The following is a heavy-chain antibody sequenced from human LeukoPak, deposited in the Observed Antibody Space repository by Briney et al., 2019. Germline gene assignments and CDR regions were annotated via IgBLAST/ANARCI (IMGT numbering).Heavy chain of an antibody. CDR3: ATRYCTIPACRASSYHCMDN. D-gene: IGHD2-8*01. CDR2: IKQDGSEA. CDR1: GFTFSSYW. V-gene: IGHV3-7*01. J-gene: IGHJ6*03. Sequence: GGSLRLSCAASGFTFSSYWMTWDRQAPGKGLEWVANIKQDGSEAYYVDSVKGRFTVSRDNAKNSLYLQLNSLGAEDTAVYYCATRYCTIPACRASSYHCMDNWGKGTTVTVSS.